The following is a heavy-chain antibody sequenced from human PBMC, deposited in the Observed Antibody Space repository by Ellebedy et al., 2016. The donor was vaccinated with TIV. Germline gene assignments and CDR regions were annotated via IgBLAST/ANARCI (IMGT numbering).Heavy chain of an antibody. J-gene: IGHJ6*02. D-gene: IGHD6-19*01. CDR2: ISFDGTNK. V-gene: IGHV3-30*18. CDR3: AKGLYNSHYGMDV. CDR1: GFGFSSYG. Sequence: GESLKISXAGSGFGFSSYGLHWVRQAPGKGLEWLAVISFDGTNKYYEDSVKGRFTISRENSRNTLHLEMNSLRPEDTAVYYCAKGLYNSHYGMDVWGQGTTVTVSS.